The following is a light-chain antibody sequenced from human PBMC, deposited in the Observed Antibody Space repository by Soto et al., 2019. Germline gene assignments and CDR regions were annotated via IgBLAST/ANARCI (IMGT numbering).Light chain of an antibody. CDR1: QSLLDNDDGNNY. V-gene: IGKV2-40*01. CDR2: TRF. Sequence: DIVLTQTPVSLPVTPGEPASISCRSSQSLLDNDDGNNYLDWYLQKPGQSPQVLIYTRFQRASGVPDRFSGSGSGTDFTRLISGVEAEDVGIDCCMQRVEFPQTVGQGTKLEMK. CDR3: MQRVEFPQT. J-gene: IGKJ2*01.